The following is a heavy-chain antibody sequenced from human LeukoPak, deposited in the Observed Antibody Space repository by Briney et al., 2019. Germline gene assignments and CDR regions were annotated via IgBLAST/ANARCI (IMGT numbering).Heavy chain of an antibody. D-gene: IGHD4-23*01. V-gene: IGHV3-74*01. CDR2: ISPDGSST. CDR1: GFTFSSSW. CDR3: VRGLGGTSEY. Sequence: GGSLRLSCAASGFTFSSSWMHWVRQAPGKGLVWVSRISPDGSSTSHADSVQGRFTISRDNAKNTLYLQMNSLRAEDTAVYYCVRGLGGTSEYWGQGTLVTVSS. J-gene: IGHJ4*02.